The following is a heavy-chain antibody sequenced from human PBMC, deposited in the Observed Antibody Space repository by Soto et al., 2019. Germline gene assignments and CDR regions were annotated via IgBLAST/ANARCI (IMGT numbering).Heavy chain of an antibody. CDR2: IYHSGST. Sequence: SETLSLTCAVSGGSISSSNWWSWVRQPPGKGLEWIGEIYHSGSTNYNPSLKSRVTISVDKSKNQFSLKLSSVTAADTAVYYCARIRERLAYYFDYWGQGTLVTVSS. CDR3: ARIRERLAYYFDY. CDR1: GGSISSSNW. J-gene: IGHJ4*02. D-gene: IGHD1-1*01. V-gene: IGHV4-4*02.